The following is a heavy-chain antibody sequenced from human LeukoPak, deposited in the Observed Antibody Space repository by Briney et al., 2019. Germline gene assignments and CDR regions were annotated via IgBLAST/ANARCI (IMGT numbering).Heavy chain of an antibody. V-gene: IGHV1-69*05. CDR1: GGTFSSYA. J-gene: IGHJ3*02. Sequence: ASVKVSCKASGGTFSSYAISWVRQAPGQGLEWMGGIIPIFGTANYAQKFQGRVTITTDESTSTAYMELSSLRSEDTAVYYCASLGSAERLTGPDIWGQGTMVTVSS. D-gene: IGHD1-1*01. CDR2: IIPIFGTA. CDR3: ASLGSAERLTGPDI.